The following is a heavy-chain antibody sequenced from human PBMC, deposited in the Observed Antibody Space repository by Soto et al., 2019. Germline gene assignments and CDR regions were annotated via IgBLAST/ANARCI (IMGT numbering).Heavy chain of an antibody. J-gene: IGHJ2*01. D-gene: IGHD1-1*01. V-gene: IGHV4-31*03. Sequence: SETLSLTCTVSGGSISSGGYYWSWIRQHPGKGLEWIGYIYYSGSTYYNPSLKSRVTISVDTSKNQFSLKLSSVTASDTDVYYCASTTGDGRNWYFDLWGRGTLVTVSS. CDR2: IYYSGST. CDR3: ASTTGDGRNWYFDL. CDR1: GGSISSGGYY.